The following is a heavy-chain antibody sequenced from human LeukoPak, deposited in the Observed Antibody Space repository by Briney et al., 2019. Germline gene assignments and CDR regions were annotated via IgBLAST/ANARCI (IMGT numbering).Heavy chain of an antibody. Sequence: GGSLRLSCAASGFPFSNYAMSWVRQAPGKGLEWVSAISGSGGSTYYADSVKGRFTISRDNSKNTLYLQMNSLRAEDTAVYYCAKTKYSSGWYGDYWGQGTLVTVSS. D-gene: IGHD6-19*01. J-gene: IGHJ4*02. CDR2: ISGSGGST. CDR3: AKTKYSSGWYGDY. CDR1: GFPFSNYA. V-gene: IGHV3-23*01.